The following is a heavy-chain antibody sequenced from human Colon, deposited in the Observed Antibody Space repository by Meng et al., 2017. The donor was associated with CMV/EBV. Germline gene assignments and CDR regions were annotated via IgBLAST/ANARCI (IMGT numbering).Heavy chain of an antibody. CDR1: GFTFSSHG. CDR2: IYAGGNT. Sequence: GECLKISCAASGFTFSSHGMHWVRQAPGKGLEWVSIIYAGGNTYYADSVKGRFTISRDNSKNTLYLQINSLRAEDTAVYYCASSTVTSWRYFASWGQGTLVTVSS. CDR3: ASSTVTSWRYFAS. D-gene: IGHD2-2*01. J-gene: IGHJ4*02. V-gene: IGHV3-NL1*01.